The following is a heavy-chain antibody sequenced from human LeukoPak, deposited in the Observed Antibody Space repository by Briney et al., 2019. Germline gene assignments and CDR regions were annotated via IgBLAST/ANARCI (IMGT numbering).Heavy chain of an antibody. CDR3: AKLLRFLEWLPRDDAFDI. J-gene: IGHJ3*02. V-gene: IGHV3-66*01. CDR2: IYSGGST. CDR1: GFTFGNYW. D-gene: IGHD3-3*01. Sequence: GGSLRLSCAASGFTFGNYWMSWVRQAPGKGLEWVSVIYSGGSTYYADSVKGRFTISRDNSKNTLYLQMNSLRAEDTAVYYCAKLLRFLEWLPRDDAFDIWGQGTMVTVSS.